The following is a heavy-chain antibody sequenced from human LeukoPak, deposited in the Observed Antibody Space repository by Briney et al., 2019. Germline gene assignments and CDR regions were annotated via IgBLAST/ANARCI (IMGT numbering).Heavy chain of an antibody. D-gene: IGHD3-10*01. V-gene: IGHV4-39*07. Sequence: SETLSLTCTVSGGSISSSSYYWGWIRQPPGKGLEWIGSIYYSGSTYYNPSLKSRVTMSVDTSKDQFSLKLSSVTAADTAVYYCARNAELDYYGSGSYYFDYWGQGTLVTVSS. CDR3: ARNAELDYYGSGSYYFDY. J-gene: IGHJ4*02. CDR2: IYYSGST. CDR1: GGSISSSSYY.